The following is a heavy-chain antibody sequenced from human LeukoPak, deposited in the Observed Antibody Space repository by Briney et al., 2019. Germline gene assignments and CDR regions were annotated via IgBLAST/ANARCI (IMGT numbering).Heavy chain of an antibody. CDR1: GYTFTSYA. J-gene: IGHJ3*02. CDR3: ARGGITMIVVVLDI. Sequence: ASVKVSCKASGYTFTSYAMHWVRQAPGQRLEWMGWINAGNGNTKYSQKFQGRVTITRDTSTSTVYMELSSLRSEDTAVYYCARGGITMIVVVLDIWGQGTMVTVSS. V-gene: IGHV1-3*01. D-gene: IGHD3-22*01. CDR2: INAGNGNT.